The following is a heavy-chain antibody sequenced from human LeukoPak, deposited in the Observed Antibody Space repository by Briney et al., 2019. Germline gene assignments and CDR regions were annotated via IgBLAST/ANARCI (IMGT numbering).Heavy chain of an antibody. CDR2: IYENGGTT. CDR1: GFTFSWYA. D-gene: IGHD2-21*01. J-gene: IGHJ4*02. Sequence: GGSLRLSCAASGFTFSWYAMSWVRQAPGKGLEFVSGIYENGGTTYYADSVKGRFSISRDNSKNTLYLQMDSLRGEDTAVYYCAKDFRIGYSAHFDYWGQGALVTVSS. V-gene: IGHV3-23*01. CDR3: AKDFRIGYSAHFDY.